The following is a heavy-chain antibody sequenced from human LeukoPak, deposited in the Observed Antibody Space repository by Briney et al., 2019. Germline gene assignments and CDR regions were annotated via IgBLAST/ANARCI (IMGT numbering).Heavy chain of an antibody. J-gene: IGHJ3*02. CDR1: GGTFSSYA. V-gene: IGHV1-18*01. CDR3: ARGCSGGSCYFAFDI. CDR2: ISAYNGNT. D-gene: IGHD2-15*01. Sequence: ASVKVSCKASGGTFSSYAISWVRQAPGQGLEWMGWISAYNGNTNYAQKLQGRVTMTTDTSTSTAYMELRSLRSDDTAVYYCARGCSGGSCYFAFDIWGQGTMVTVSS.